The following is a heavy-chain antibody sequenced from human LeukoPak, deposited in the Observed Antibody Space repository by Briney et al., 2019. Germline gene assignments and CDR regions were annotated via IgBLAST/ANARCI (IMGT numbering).Heavy chain of an antibody. D-gene: IGHD1-14*01. V-gene: IGHV3-48*03. Sequence: GGSLRLSCAASGFTFSSYEMTWVRQAPGMGLEWVSYISGSGSTTNYADSVKGRFTISRDNAKNSLYLQMNSLRAEDTAVYYCARDPGDYYMDVWGKGTTVTISS. CDR1: GFTFSSYE. CDR3: ARDPGDYYMDV. J-gene: IGHJ6*03. CDR2: ISGSGSTT.